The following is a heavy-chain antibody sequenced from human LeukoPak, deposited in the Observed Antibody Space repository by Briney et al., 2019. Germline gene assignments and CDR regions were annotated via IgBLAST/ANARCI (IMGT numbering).Heavy chain of an antibody. CDR3: ARALGQPYFDY. CDR1: GFTFSTYW. CDR2: INTDGSST. Sequence: GGSLRLSCAASGFTFSTYWMQWVRQAPGRGLVWVSRINTDGSSTTYADSVKGRFTISRDNAKNTLYLQMNSLRAEDTAVYYCARALGQPYFDYWGQGALVTVSS. J-gene: IGHJ4*02. V-gene: IGHV3-74*01. D-gene: IGHD7-27*01.